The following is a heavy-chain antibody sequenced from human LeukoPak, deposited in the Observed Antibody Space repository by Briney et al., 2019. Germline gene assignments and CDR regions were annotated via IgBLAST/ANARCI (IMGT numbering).Heavy chain of an antibody. Sequence: GGSLRLSCVGSGFRFSSYDMNWVRQAPGRGLEWLSYLTRTSSPTWYADSVKGRFTIFRDNAKSSLYLQMNSLRVEDTAVYYCATGGSEYKSDWFDSWGQGTLVNVAS. D-gene: IGHD5-18*01. CDR1: GFRFSSYD. J-gene: IGHJ5*01. CDR2: LTRTSSPT. CDR3: ATGGSEYKSDWFDS. V-gene: IGHV3-48*01.